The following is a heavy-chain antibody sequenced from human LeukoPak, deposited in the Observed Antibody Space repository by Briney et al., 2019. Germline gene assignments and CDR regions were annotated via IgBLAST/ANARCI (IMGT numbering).Heavy chain of an antibody. J-gene: IGHJ4*02. CDR3: ARAYGGNSEYDY. V-gene: IGHV3-13*01. CDR1: GFTFSSYW. D-gene: IGHD4-23*01. Sequence: GGSLRLSCAASGFTFSSYWMHWVRQATGKGLEWVSAIGTAGDTYYPGSVKGRFTISRENAKNSLYLQMNSLRAGDTAVYYCARAYGGNSEYDYWGQGTLVTVSS. CDR2: IGTAGDT.